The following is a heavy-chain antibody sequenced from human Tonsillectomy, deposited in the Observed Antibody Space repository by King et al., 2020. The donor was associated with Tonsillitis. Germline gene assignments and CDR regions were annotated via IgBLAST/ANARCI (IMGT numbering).Heavy chain of an antibody. Sequence: EVQLVESGGGLVQPGGSLRLSCAASGFTFSNSWMTWVRQAPGKGLEWVANTKEDGSDNYYVDSVKGRFSISRDNAKNSLYLQMNSLRAEDTAVYYCVGPSHSTPDYWGQGTLVTVSS. CDR1: GFTFSNSW. V-gene: IGHV3-7*03. CDR3: VGPSHSTPDY. CDR2: TKEDGSDN. D-gene: IGHD2-21*01. J-gene: IGHJ4*02.